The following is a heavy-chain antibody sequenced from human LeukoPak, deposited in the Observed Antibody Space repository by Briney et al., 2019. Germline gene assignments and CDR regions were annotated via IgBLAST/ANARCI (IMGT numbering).Heavy chain of an antibody. CDR3: ARGPYYYDGSGAFDI. Sequence: SQTLSLTCTVSGDSISSGDFYWRWIRQPAGKGLEWIGRIYTTGSTNYNPSLKSRFTISVDTSKNQFSLKLSSVTAADTAVYYCARGPYYYDGSGAFDIWGQGTMVTVSS. J-gene: IGHJ3*02. CDR2: IYTTGST. V-gene: IGHV4-61*02. D-gene: IGHD3-22*01. CDR1: GDSISSGDFY.